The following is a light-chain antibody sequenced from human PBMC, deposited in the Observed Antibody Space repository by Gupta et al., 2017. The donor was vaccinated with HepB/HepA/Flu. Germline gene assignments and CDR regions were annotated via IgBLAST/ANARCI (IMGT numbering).Light chain of an antibody. CDR2: KAS. V-gene: IGKV1-5*03. CDR1: QSISSS. Sequence: DIEMTQSPSTLSAPVGDTDTITCRASQSISSSLAWYQQRPGRPPKLLMYKASSLESGVPLRFSGSGSGTEFTLTISSLQPDDFATYYCQQYDRYSWTFGQGTKVEMK. J-gene: IGKJ1*01. CDR3: QQYDRYSWT.